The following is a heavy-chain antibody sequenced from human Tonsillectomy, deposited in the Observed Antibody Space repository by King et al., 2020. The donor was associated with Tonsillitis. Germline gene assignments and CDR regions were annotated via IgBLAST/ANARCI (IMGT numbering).Heavy chain of an antibody. D-gene: IGHD2-2*01. J-gene: IGHJ6*02. V-gene: IGHV3-21*01. CDR2: ISTSSSYI. CDR1: GFTFSSYS. Sequence: VQLVESGGGLVKPGGSLRLSCAASGFTFSSYSMNWVRQAPGKGLEWVSSISTSSSYIYYADSVKGRFTISRDNAKNSLHLQMNSLRAEDTAVYYCARDRYCSSTSCYEHVIFYYYGMDVWGQGTTVTVSS. CDR3: ARDRYCSSTSCYEHVIFYYYGMDV.